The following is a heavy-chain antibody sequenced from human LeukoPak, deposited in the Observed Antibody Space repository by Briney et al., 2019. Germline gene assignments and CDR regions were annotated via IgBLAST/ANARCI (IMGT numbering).Heavy chain of an antibody. CDR3: ARARYCSGGSCYNLGFFY. V-gene: IGHV4-34*01. CDR1: GGSFSGYY. D-gene: IGHD2-15*01. J-gene: IGHJ4*02. CDR2: INHSGST. Sequence: PSETLSLTCAVYGGSFSGYYWSWIRQPPGKGLEWIGEINHSGSTNYNPSLKSRVTISVDTSKNRFSLKLSSVTAADTAVYNCARARYCSGGSCYNLGFFYWGQGTLVTVSS.